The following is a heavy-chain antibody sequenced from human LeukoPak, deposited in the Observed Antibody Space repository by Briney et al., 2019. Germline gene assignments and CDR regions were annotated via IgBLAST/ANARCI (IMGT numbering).Heavy chain of an antibody. J-gene: IGHJ5*02. CDR2: INHSGST. CDR3: ARARLWLVRGWFDP. D-gene: IGHD6-19*01. CDR1: GGSFSGYY. Sequence: SETLSLTCAVYGGSFSGYYWSWIRQTPGKGLEWIGEINHSGSTNYNPSLKSRVTISVDTSKNQFSLKLSSVTAADTAVYYCARARLWLVRGWFDPWGQGTLVTVSS. V-gene: IGHV4-34*01.